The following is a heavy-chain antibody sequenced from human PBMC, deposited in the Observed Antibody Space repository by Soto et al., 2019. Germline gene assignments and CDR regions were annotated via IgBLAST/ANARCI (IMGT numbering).Heavy chain of an antibody. Sequence: SETLSLTCTVSGGSISSWSYYWGRIRQPPGKGLEWIGIVYHTGTAYYNPSLKSRVAISADTSKNQFSLMVTSVTAADTAVYYCAGLPKRPAEYCSSPTCYNWFDPWGQGAVVTVSS. D-gene: IGHD2-2*01. J-gene: IGHJ5*02. CDR1: GGSISSWSYY. CDR2: VYHTGTA. CDR3: AGLPKRPAEYCSSPTCYNWFDP. V-gene: IGHV4-39*01.